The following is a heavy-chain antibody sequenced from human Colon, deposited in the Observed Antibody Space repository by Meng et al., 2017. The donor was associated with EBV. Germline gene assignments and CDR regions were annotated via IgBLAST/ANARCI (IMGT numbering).Heavy chain of an antibody. J-gene: IGHJ5*02. D-gene: IGHD3-10*01. CDR2: IYHGVNI. Sequence: QVHVHVSGSVLVRPSQTLSLTCAVSGDSITSGDYSWTWIRQPPGKGLEWIGYIYHGVNIYYTPSLRSRVTISVDKSRNQFSLKLTSVSAADTAVYYCVRDTRRGGGWFDPWGQGTLVTVSS. V-gene: IGHV4-30-2*01. CDR3: VRDTRRGGGWFDP. CDR1: GDSITSGDYS.